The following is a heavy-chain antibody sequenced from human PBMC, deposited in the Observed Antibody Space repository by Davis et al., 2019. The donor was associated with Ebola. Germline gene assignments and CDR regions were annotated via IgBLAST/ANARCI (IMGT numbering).Heavy chain of an antibody. CDR1: GGSFSGYY. V-gene: IGHV4-34*01. J-gene: IGHJ4*02. D-gene: IGHD2-2*01. Sequence: MPSETLSLTCAVYGGSFSGYYWSWIRQPPGKGLEWIGEINHSGSTNYNPSLKSRVTISVDTSKNQFSLKLSSVTAADTALYYCARAIYCSSTSCFDYWGQGTLVTVSS. CDR3: ARAIYCSSTSCFDY. CDR2: INHSGST.